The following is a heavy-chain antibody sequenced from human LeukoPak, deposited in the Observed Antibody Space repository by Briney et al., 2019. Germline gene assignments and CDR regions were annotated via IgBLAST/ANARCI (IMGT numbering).Heavy chain of an antibody. V-gene: IGHV4-59*01. CDR2: IYYSGST. D-gene: IGHD5-12*01. J-gene: IGHJ6*03. Sequence: PSETLSLTCTVSGGSISSYYWSWIRQPPGKGLEWIGYIYYSGSTNYNPSLKSRVTISVDTSKNQFSLKLSSVTAADTAVYYCVRRIPVATITGYYYYMDVWGKGTTVTVSS. CDR3: VRRIPVATITGYYYYMDV. CDR1: GGSISSYY.